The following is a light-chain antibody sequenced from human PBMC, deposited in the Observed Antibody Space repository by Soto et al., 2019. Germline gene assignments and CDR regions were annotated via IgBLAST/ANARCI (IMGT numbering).Light chain of an antibody. Sequence: EVVLTQSLATLSLTTGERATLSCRASQSVSSYLAWYQQKPGQAPRLLIYDASNRATGIPARFSGSGSGTDFTLTISSLEPEDFAVYYCQQRSNWPPTWTFGQGTKVDI. CDR1: QSVSSY. V-gene: IGKV3-11*01. J-gene: IGKJ1*01. CDR3: QQRSNWPPTWT. CDR2: DAS.